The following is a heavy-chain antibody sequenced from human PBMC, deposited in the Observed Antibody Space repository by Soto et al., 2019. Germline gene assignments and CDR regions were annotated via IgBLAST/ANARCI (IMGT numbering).Heavy chain of an antibody. J-gene: IGHJ5*02. CDR1: GGTFSSYT. D-gene: IGHD2-2*01. CDR2: IIPILAIA. Sequence: SVKVSCKASGGTFSSYTISWVRQAPGQGLERKGRIIPILAIANYAQKFQARVAITADKSTSTAYMELSSLSSEATPVYYCSSSQPGMPRENWFGPWGQRTLVTVSS. V-gene: IGHV1-69*02. CDR3: SSSQPGMPRENWFGP.